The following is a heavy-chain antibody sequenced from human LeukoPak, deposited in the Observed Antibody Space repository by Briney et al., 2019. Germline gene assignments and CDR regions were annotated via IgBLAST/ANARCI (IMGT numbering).Heavy chain of an antibody. CDR2: IYWNDDK. Sequence: SGPTLVNPTQTLTLTCTFSGFSLSTSGVGVGWIRQPPGKALEWLALIYWNDDKRYSPSLKSRLTITKDTSKNQVVLTMTNMDPVDTATYCCAHGTRNYDILTGLSDWGQGTLVTVSS. D-gene: IGHD3-9*01. CDR1: GFSLSTSGVG. V-gene: IGHV2-5*01. CDR3: AHGTRNYDILTGLSD. J-gene: IGHJ4*02.